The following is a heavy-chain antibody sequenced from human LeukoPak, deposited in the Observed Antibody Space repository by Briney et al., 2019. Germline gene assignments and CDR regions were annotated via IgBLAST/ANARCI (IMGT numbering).Heavy chain of an antibody. J-gene: IGHJ4*02. CDR1: GYTLTSYG. Sequence: ASVKVSCKASGYTLTSYGISWVRQAPGQGLEWMGWISAYNGNTNYAQKLQGRVTMTTDTSTSTAYMELRSLRSDDTAVYYCARDYRLYSSGWYGGFDYWGQGTLVTVSS. CDR2: ISAYNGNT. CDR3: ARDYRLYSSGWYGGFDY. V-gene: IGHV1-18*01. D-gene: IGHD6-19*01.